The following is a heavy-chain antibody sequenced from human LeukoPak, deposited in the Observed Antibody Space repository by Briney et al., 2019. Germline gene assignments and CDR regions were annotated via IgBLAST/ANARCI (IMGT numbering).Heavy chain of an antibody. Sequence: ASVKVSCKASGYTFTSYAMNWVRQAPGQGLEWMGWINTNTGNPTYAQGFTGRFVFSLDTSVSTAYLQISSLKAEDAAVYYCARPSKPYGSGSYYADWGQGTLVTVSS. CDR1: GYTFTSYA. D-gene: IGHD3-10*01. CDR3: ARPSKPYGSGSYYAD. CDR2: INTNTGNP. J-gene: IGHJ4*02. V-gene: IGHV7-4-1*02.